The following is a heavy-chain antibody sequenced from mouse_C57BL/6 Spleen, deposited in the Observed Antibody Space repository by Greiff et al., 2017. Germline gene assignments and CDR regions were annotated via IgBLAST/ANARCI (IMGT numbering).Heavy chain of an antibody. J-gene: IGHJ1*03. Sequence: VQGVESGAELVKPGASVKLSCKASGYTFTEYTIHWVKQRSGQGLEWIGWFYPGSGSIKYNEKFKDKATLTADKSSSTVYMELSRLTSEDSAVYFCARHEEASYYGSSPWYFDVWGTGTTVTVSS. D-gene: IGHD1-1*01. CDR3: ARHEEASYYGSSPWYFDV. V-gene: IGHV1-62-2*01. CDR1: GYTFTEYT. CDR2: FYPGSGSI.